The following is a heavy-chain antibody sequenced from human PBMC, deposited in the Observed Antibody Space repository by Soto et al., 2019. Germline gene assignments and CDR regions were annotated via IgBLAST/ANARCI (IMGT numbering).Heavy chain of an antibody. D-gene: IGHD3-10*01. Sequence: EVKLVESGGGLVQPGGSLRLSCAASEFTFSTYAMNWVRQAPGKGLEWVSYISSSSQNIRYADSVKGRFTISRDNAKNSLSLQMNSLRAEDTAVYYCARDQSRGQVFYYYMDVWGKGTTVTVSS. CDR2: ISSSSQNI. J-gene: IGHJ6*03. CDR1: EFTFSTYA. CDR3: ARDQSRGQVFYYYMDV. V-gene: IGHV3-48*01.